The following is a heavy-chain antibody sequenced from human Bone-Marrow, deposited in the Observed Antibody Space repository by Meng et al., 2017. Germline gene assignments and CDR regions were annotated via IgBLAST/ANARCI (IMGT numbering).Heavy chain of an antibody. CDR3: TTVRMVGGYCGGGSCYSGWFDP. Sequence: GESLKISCAGSGFTFSNSWMRWVRQAPGKGLEWVGRIKSKTDGETADYAATVEGRFTISRDYSQNTLYLPMNSLKTEDTDVYYCTTVRMVGGYCGGGSCYSGWFDPWGQGTLVTVSS. CDR1: GFTFSNSW. V-gene: IGHV3-15*01. CDR2: IKSKTDGETA. J-gene: IGHJ5*02. D-gene: IGHD2-15*01.